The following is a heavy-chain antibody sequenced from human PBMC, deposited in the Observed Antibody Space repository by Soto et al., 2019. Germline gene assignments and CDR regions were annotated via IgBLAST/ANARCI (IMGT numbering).Heavy chain of an antibody. J-gene: IGHJ4*02. Sequence: PSETLSLTCTVSGDSISTDYWSWIRQSPGKGLEWIGFIYYGGSTNYNPSLKSRVTISVDTPKNQFSLKLSSVTAADTAVYYCARSIVVVTAADYWGQGTLVTVSS. D-gene: IGHD2-21*02. CDR1: GDSISTDY. CDR3: ARSIVVVTAADY. V-gene: IGHV4-59*08. CDR2: IYYGGST.